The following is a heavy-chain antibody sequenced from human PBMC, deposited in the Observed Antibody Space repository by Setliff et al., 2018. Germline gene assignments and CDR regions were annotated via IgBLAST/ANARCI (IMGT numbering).Heavy chain of an antibody. D-gene: IGHD2-21*02. CDR1: GGSISSGGYS. J-gene: IGHJ6*02. CDR3: ARYCGGDCYSDVHYYYGMDV. Sequence: KSSETLSLTCAVSGGSISSGGYSWSWIRQPPGKGLEWIGYIYHSGSTYYNPSLKSRVTISVDRSKNQFSLKLSSVTAADTAVYYCARYCGGDCYSDVHYYYGMDVWGQGTTVTVSS. V-gene: IGHV4-30-2*01. CDR2: IYHSGST.